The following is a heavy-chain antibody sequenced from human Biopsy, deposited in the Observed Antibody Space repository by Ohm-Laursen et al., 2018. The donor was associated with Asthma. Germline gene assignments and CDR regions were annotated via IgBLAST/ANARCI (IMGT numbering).Heavy chain of an antibody. Sequence: ASVKASCKASGYTFIHYAIHWVRQAPGQRLEWMGWINAGNGNTKYSQKFQGRVTITRDTSASTAYMDLSSLRSEDTAVYYCARTYYDFLTGQVNDVFAIWGQGTMVTVSS. V-gene: IGHV1-3*01. CDR3: ARTYYDFLTGQVNDVFAI. J-gene: IGHJ3*02. CDR1: GYTFIHYA. CDR2: INAGNGNT. D-gene: IGHD3-9*01.